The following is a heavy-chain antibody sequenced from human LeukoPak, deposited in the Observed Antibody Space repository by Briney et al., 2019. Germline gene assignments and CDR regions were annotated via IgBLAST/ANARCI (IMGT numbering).Heavy chain of an antibody. V-gene: IGHV1-3*03. Sequence: ASVKVSCKASGYTFTSYAMHWVRQAPGQRLEWMGWINGGNGNTKYSQEFQGRVTITRDTSASTAYMEMSSLTSEDTAVYYCASPIVGATMSFAFDIWGQGTMVTVSS. J-gene: IGHJ3*02. CDR2: INGGNGNT. CDR1: GYTFTSYA. CDR3: ASPIVGATMSFAFDI. D-gene: IGHD1-26*01.